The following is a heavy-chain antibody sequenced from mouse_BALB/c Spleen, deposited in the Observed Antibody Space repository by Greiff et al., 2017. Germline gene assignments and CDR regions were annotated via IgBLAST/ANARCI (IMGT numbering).Heavy chain of an antibody. CDR1: GFSLTSYG. D-gene: IGHD2-3*01. Sequence: VKLMESGPGLVAPSQSLSITCTVSGFSLTSYGVHWVRQPPGKGLEWLGVIWAGGSTNYNSALMSRLSISKDNSKSQVFLKMNSLQTDDTAMYYCDSDGYYEYAMDYWGQGTSVTVSS. J-gene: IGHJ4*01. CDR3: DSDGYYEYAMDY. V-gene: IGHV2-9*02. CDR2: IWAGGST.